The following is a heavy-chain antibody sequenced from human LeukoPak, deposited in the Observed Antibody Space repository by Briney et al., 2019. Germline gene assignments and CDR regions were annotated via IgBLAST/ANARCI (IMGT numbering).Heavy chain of an antibody. CDR2: ISSSSSSI. V-gene: IGHV3-48*02. D-gene: IGHD6-13*01. J-gene: IGHJ6*01. CDR3: ARDSRQQLGPYYYYYGMDV. CDR1: GFTFSSYS. Sequence: GGSLRPSCAASGFTFSSYSMNWVRQAPGKGLEWVSYISSSSSSIYYTDSVKGRFTISRDNAKNSLYLQMNSLRDEDTAVYYCARDSRQQLGPYYYYYGMDVWGQGNTLTVSS.